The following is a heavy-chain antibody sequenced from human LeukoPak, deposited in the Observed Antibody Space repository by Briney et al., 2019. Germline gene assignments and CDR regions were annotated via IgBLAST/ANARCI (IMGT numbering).Heavy chain of an antibody. V-gene: IGHV4-4*07. Sequence: PSETLSLTCTVSGGSISSYYWSWIRQPAGKGLEWIGRIYFSGSTNYNPSLKSRVTMSLDTSKNQFSLKMRSMTAADTAVYYCARDEGSGSYAWDYWGQGTLVTVSS. CDR1: GGSISSYY. J-gene: IGHJ4*02. CDR2: IYFSGST. CDR3: ARDEGSGSYAWDY. D-gene: IGHD1-26*01.